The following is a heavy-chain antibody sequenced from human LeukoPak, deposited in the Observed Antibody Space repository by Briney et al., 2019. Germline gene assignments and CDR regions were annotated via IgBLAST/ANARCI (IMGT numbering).Heavy chain of an antibody. J-gene: IGHJ5*02. CDR1: GFTFSSYS. D-gene: IGHD6-19*01. CDR2: ISSSSSTI. CDR3: AKDLSPSLMYSSGWSIGFDP. Sequence: PGGSLRLSCAASGFTFSSYSMNWVRQAPGKGLEWVSYISSSSSTIYYADSVKGRFTISRDNAKNSLYLQMNSLRAEDTAVYYCAKDLSPSLMYSSGWSIGFDPWGQGTLVTVSS. V-gene: IGHV3-48*01.